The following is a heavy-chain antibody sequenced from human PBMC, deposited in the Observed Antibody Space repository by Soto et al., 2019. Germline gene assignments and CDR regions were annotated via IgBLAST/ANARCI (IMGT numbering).Heavy chain of an antibody. V-gene: IGHV4-59*08. J-gene: IGHJ4*02. CDR3: ARHNYGSGSTYFDY. CDR1: GGSISSYY. Sequence: SETLSLTCTVSGGSISSYYWSRIRQPPGKGLEWIGYIYYSRSTNYNPSLKSRVTISVDTSKNQFSLKLNSMTAADTAVYYCARHNYGSGSTYFDYWGQGTLVTVSS. CDR2: IYYSRST. D-gene: IGHD3-10*01.